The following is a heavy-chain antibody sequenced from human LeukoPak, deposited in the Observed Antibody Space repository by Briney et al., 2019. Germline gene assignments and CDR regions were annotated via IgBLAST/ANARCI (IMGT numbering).Heavy chain of an antibody. V-gene: IGHV1-69*13. CDR1: GGTFSSYA. CDR3: ARTPNYYDSSGNTIGMDV. J-gene: IGHJ6*02. D-gene: IGHD3-22*01. CDR2: IIPIFGTA. Sequence: GASVKVSCKASGGTFSSYAISWVRQAPGQGLEWMGGIIPIFGTANYAQKFQGRVTITADESTSTAYMELSSLRSEDTAVYYCARTPNYYDSSGNTIGMDVWGQGTTVTVSS.